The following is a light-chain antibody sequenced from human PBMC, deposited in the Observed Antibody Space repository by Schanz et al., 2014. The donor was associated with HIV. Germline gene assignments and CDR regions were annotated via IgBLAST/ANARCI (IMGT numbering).Light chain of an antibody. CDR3: AAWGDSLDGWV. CDR1: SSNIGSNT. V-gene: IGLV1-44*01. CDR2: RSD. Sequence: QSVLTQPPSASGTPGQRVTISCSGSSSNIGSNTVNWYHQVPGTAPKLLIYRSDQRPSGVPDRFSGSRSGTSASLAITGLQSADEADYYCAAWGDSLDGWVFRGGTKVTVL. J-gene: IGLJ3*02.